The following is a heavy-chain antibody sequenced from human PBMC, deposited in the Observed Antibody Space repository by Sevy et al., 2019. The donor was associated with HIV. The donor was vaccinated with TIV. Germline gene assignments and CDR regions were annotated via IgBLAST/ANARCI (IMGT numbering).Heavy chain of an antibody. J-gene: IGHJ5*02. CDR3: ARAITIFGLTIMLDP. Sequence: KQSQTLSLTCTISGDSVSSSSVAWNWIRQSPSSGLEWLGRTYYRSKWYNDYALSVKNRIIISPDTSKNQLSLQLNSVTPEDTAVYYCARAITIFGLTIMLDPWGLGTLVTVSS. V-gene: IGHV6-1*01. CDR1: GDSVSSSSVA. D-gene: IGHD3-3*01. CDR2: TYYRSKWYN.